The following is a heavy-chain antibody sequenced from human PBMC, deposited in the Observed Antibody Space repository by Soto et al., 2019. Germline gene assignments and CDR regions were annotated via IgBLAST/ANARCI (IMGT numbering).Heavy chain of an antibody. V-gene: IGHV3-21*01. D-gene: IGHD3-3*01. CDR3: SRGPRYYGVWGGP. CDR1: GFPFSSYS. Sequence: EVQLVESGGGLVKPGGSLRLSCAAYGFPFSSYSMNWVRQSPGKGLEWVSSISSSSSYLYYADSVKGRCTISRDNAKNSLYLQMNSLRAEDTAVYYCSRGPRYYGVWGGPCGQGTLVTVSS. J-gene: IGHJ5*02. CDR2: ISSSSSYL.